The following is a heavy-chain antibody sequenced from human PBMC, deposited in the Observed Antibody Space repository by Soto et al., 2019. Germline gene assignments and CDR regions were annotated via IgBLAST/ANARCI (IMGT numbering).Heavy chain of an antibody. D-gene: IGHD3-10*01. CDR2: IYYSGST. V-gene: IGHV4-61*01. J-gene: IGHJ1*01. Sequence: SETLSLTCTVPVGSVNIGTYYWSWIRQPPGKGLEWIGFIYYSGSTNYNPSLKSRVTISVDTSKNQFSLKLSSVNAADTAVYYCASPSVWFGELLYSAEYFQHWGQGTLVTVSS. CDR3: ASPSVWFGELLYSAEYFQH. CDR1: VGSVNIGTYY.